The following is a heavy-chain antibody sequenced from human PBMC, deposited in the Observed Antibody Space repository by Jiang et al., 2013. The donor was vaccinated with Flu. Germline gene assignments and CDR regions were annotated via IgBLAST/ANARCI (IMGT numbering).Heavy chain of an antibody. CDR3: ARGGYSYGSYYYYYYGMDV. CDR2: IIPIFGTA. Sequence: SGAEVKKPGSSVKVSCKASGGTFSSYAISWVRQAPGQGLEWMGGIIPIFGTANYAQKFQGRVTITADESTSTAYMELSSLRSEDTAVYYCARGGYSYGSYYYYYYGMDVWGQGTTVTVSS. V-gene: IGHV1-69*01. CDR1: GGTFSSYA. D-gene: IGHD5-18*01. J-gene: IGHJ6*02.